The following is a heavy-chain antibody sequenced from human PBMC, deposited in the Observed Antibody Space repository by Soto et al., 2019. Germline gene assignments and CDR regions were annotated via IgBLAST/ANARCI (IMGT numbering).Heavy chain of an antibody. Sequence: GGSLRLSCAASGFTFSSYAMSWVRQAPGKGLEWVSAISGSGGSTYYADSVRGRFTISRDNSKNTLYLQMNSLRAEDTAVYYCAKDLGLATISNYYYGMDVWGQGTTVTVSS. CDR2: ISGSGGST. CDR3: AKDLGLATISNYYYGMDV. J-gene: IGHJ6*02. D-gene: IGHD5-12*01. CDR1: GFTFSSYA. V-gene: IGHV3-23*01.